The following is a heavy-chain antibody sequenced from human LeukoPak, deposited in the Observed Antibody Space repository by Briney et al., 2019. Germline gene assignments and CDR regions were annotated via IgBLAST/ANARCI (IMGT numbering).Heavy chain of an antibody. J-gene: IGHJ4*02. CDR3: ARSSIAVAGTEDY. CDR2: IYYSGST. Sequence: SETLSLTCTVSGGSISSGSYYWGWIRQPPGKGLEWLGSIYYSGSTYYNPSLKSRVTISVDTSKNQFSLKLSSVTAADTAVYYCARSSIAVAGTEDYWGQGILVTVSS. CDR1: GGSISSGSYY. D-gene: IGHD6-19*01. V-gene: IGHV4-39*01.